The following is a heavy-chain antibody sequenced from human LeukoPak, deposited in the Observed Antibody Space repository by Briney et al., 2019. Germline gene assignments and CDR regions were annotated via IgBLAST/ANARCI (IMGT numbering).Heavy chain of an antibody. Sequence: GESLKISCKGSGYSFTNYWIGWVRQMPGKGLEWMGIIYPGDSDTRYGPSFQGQVSISADKSISTAYLQWSSLKASDTAIYYCARQPPGCSGGYYYYMDVWGKGTTVTVS. CDR3: ARQPPGCSGGYYYYMDV. V-gene: IGHV5-51*01. D-gene: IGHD3-10*02. CDR1: GYSFTNYW. CDR2: IYPGDSDT. J-gene: IGHJ6*03.